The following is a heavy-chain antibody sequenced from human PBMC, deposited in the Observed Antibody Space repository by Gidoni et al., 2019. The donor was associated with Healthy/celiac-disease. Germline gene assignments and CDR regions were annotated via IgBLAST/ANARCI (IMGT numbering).Heavy chain of an antibody. V-gene: IGHV3-33*01. CDR2: IWYDGSNK. CDR1: GFTFSSYG. D-gene: IGHD7-27*01. CDR3: AREGLKLGLDY. J-gene: IGHJ4*02. Sequence: QVQLVESGGGVVQPGRSLRLSGAEAGFTFSSYGMHWVRQAPGKGLEWVAVIWYDGSNKYYADSVKGRFTISRDNSKNTLYLQMNSLRAEDTAVYYCAREGLKLGLDYWGQGTLVTVSS.